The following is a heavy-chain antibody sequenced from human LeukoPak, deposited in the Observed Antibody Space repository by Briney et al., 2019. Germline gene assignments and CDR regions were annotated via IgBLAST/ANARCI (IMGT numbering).Heavy chain of an antibody. J-gene: IGHJ5*02. D-gene: IGHD4-17*01. CDR1: GFTSSRYA. V-gene: IGHV3-23*01. CDR3: TKAAYGDYVNWFDP. CDR2: ISAVSGST. Sequence: GGSLRLSCAASGFTSSRYAMSWVRQAPGKGLEWVSSISAVSGSTWYQDSVKGRFTISRDNSKNTLFVQMDSLRAEDTAIYYCTKAAYGDYVNWFDPWGQGTLVTVSS.